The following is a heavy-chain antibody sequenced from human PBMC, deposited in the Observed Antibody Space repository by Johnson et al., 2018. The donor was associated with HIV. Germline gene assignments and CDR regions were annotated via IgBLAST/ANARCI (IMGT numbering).Heavy chain of an antibody. CDR1: GFTFSSYG. CDR2: IRYDGSNK. J-gene: IGHJ3*02. Sequence: VQLVESGGGLVQPGGSQRLSCAASGFTFSSYGMHWVRQAPGKGLEWVAFIRYDGSNKYSADSVKGRFTISRDNSENTLYLQMNSLKAEDTAVYYCASLSDDAFDIWGQGTMVTVSS. CDR3: ASLSDDAFDI. V-gene: IGHV3-30*02.